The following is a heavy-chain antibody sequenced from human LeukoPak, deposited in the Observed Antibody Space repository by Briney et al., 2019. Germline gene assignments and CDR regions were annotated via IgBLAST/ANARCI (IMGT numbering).Heavy chain of an antibody. V-gene: IGHV1-46*02. CDR3: ARPMTDYCDRGGYCGLYGL. D-gene: IGHD3-22*01. Sequence: GASLKVSCKASGYTFNNYYIHWVRQAPGQGLEWMRLINPSGGSTSYAQKFQGRVTMTSDTSTRTVYMELSRLTSEDTAVYYCARPMTDYCDRGGYCGLYGLWGQGTLVIVSS. CDR1: GYTFNNYY. J-gene: IGHJ4*02. CDR2: INPSGGST.